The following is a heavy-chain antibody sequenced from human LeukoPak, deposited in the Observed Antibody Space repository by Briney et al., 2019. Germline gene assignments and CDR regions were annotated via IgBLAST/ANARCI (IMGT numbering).Heavy chain of an antibody. CDR1: GFTFSAFG. V-gene: IGHV3-21*01. Sequence: PGGSLRLSCAASGFTFSAFGMNWVRQAPGKGLEWVSAISSSSSDIYYTDSVEGRFTISRDNANNFLYLQVSSLRAEDTAVYYCATGYTSGTRIDYWGQGTLVSVSS. J-gene: IGHJ4*02. CDR3: ATGYTSGTRIDY. CDR2: ISSSSSDI. D-gene: IGHD6-19*01.